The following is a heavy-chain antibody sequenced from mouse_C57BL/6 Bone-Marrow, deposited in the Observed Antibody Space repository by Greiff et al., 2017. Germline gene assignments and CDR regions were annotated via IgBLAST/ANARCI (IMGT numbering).Heavy chain of an antibody. CDR2: IYPGDGDT. D-gene: IGHD2-4*01. V-gene: IGHV1-82*01. Sequence: VQLQQSGPELVKPGASVKISCKASGYAFSSSWMNWVKQRPGKGLEWIGRIYPGDGDTNYNGKFKGKATLTADKSSSTAYMQLSSLTSEDSAVYFCARGGVYDHGEYLDVWGTGTTVTVSS. J-gene: IGHJ1*03. CDR1: GYAFSSSW. CDR3: ARGGVYDHGEYLDV.